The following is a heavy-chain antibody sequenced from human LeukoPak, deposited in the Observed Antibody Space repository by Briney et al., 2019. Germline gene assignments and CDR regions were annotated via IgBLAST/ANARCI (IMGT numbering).Heavy chain of an antibody. J-gene: IGHJ4*02. CDR3: ARGRYYYDSLMWYFDY. CDR1: GGTFSSYT. D-gene: IGHD3-22*01. Sequence: SVTVSCKASGGTFSSYTISWVRQAPGQGLEWMGRIIPILGIANYAQKFQGRVTITADKSTSTAYMELSSLRSEDTAVYYCARGRYYYDSLMWYFDYWGQGTLVTVSS. V-gene: IGHV1-69*02. CDR2: IIPILGIA.